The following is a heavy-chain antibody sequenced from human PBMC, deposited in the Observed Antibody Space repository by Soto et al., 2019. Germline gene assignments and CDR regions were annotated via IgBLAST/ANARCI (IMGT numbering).Heavy chain of an antibody. CDR2: IYPGDSQT. J-gene: IGHJ6*02. CDR1: GYTFTNYW. D-gene: IGHD4-17*01. CDR3: ARQMTTVTQYYYYYGMDV. Sequence: GESLKISCEGSGYTFTNYWIAWVRQMPGRGLEWMGVIYPGDSQTRYSPSFQGQVTMSADRSTNTAFLQWSSLKASDTAMYYCARQMTTVTQYYYYYGMDVWGQGTTVTVSS. V-gene: IGHV5-51*01.